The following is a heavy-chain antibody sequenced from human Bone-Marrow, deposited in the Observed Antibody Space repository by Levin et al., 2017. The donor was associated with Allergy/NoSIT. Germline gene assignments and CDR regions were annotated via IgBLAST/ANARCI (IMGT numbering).Heavy chain of an antibody. D-gene: IGHD3-10*01. J-gene: IGHJ3*02. CDR2: IYHTGTT. V-gene: IGHV4-59*01. CDR3: ARVIMVRGTLITVRAFDI. CDR1: GGSIKNYS. Sequence: KASETLSLTCTVSGGSIKNYSWNWIRQVPGKGLEWIGYIYHTGTTSHNPSLNSRVSISVDTSKNQFSLNLTSVTAAATATYYCARVIMVRGTLITVRAFDIWGQGTMVTVSS.